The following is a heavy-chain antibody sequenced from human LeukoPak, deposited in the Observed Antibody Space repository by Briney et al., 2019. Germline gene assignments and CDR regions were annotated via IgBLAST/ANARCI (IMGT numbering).Heavy chain of an antibody. CDR3: ARDAAGTRGAFDI. CDR2: INAGNAGNGNT. J-gene: IGHJ3*02. Sequence: ASVKVSCKISGDTFTSYAIHWVRQAPGQRLEWMGWINAGNAGNGNTKYSERFQGRVTITRDKSANTAYMELSRLRSEDTAVYYCARDAAGTRGAFDIWGQGTMVTVSS. D-gene: IGHD6-13*01. V-gene: IGHV1-3*01. CDR1: GDTFTSYA.